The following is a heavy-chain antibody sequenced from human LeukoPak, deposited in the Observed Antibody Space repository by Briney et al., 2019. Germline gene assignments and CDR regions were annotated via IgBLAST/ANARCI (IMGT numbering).Heavy chain of an antibody. CDR3: ARDNKTSYSYFMDV. CDR2: IIPIFGTA. V-gene: IGHV1-69*13. D-gene: IGHD2/OR15-2a*01. J-gene: IGHJ6*03. CDR1: GYTFTSYY. Sequence: SVKVSCKASGYTFTSYYMHWVRQAPGQGLEWMGGIIPIFGTANYAQKFQGRVTISADESTSTAYMELSSLRSDDTAVYYCARDNKTSYSYFMDVWGKGTTVTVSS.